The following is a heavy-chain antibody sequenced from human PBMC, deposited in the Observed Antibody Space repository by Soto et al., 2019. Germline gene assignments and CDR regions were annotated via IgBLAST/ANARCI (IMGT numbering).Heavy chain of an antibody. CDR1: GGSISSYY. CDR2: ISDSGTT. V-gene: IGHV4-59*01. J-gene: IGHJ2*01. D-gene: IGHD2-15*01. Sequence: QVQLQESGPGLMKPSETLSLTCSVSGGSISSYYWSWIRQPPGKGLEWIGYISDSGTTNYNPSLKRRVTISVDTSKKQFSLKLSSVAAADTAVYYCATYGAGRLGVAAKYRYFDPWGRGTLVTVSS. CDR3: ATYGAGRLGVAAKYRYFDP.